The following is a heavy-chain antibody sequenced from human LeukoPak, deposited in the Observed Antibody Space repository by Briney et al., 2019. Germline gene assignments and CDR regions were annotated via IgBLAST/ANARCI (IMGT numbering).Heavy chain of an antibody. V-gene: IGHV1-2*02. D-gene: IGHD3-3*01. Sequence: ASVKVSCKASGYTFTGYYIHWVRQAPGQGLEWMGWINPNIGGTGFAQKFHGRVTMTRDTSITTAYMELTRLRSDDTAVYYCARGGEYYDFRSGYYTWFDPWGQGTLVIVSS. CDR1: GYTFTGYY. CDR2: INPNIGGT. CDR3: ARGGEYYDFRSGYYTWFDP. J-gene: IGHJ5*02.